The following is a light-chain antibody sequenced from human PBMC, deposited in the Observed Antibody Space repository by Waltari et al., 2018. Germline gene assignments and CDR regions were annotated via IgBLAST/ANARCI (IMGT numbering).Light chain of an antibody. J-gene: IGLJ2*01. Sequence: QSALSQPASVSGSPGQSITISCTGARRDVGGPDYVSWYQQHPGKAPKLIIRDVNNRPSGVSNRFSGSKSGNTASLTISGLQAEDEADYYCSSYSTSSSLILFGEGTKVTVL. CDR3: SSYSTSSSLIL. V-gene: IGLV2-14*03. CDR1: RRDVGGPDY. CDR2: DVN.